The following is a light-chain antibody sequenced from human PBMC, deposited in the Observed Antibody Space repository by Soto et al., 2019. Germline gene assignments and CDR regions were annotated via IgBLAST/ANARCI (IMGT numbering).Light chain of an antibody. CDR2: DAS. CDR1: QDISNY. J-gene: IGKJ1*01. Sequence: DLQMTQSPSSLSASVGDRVTITCRASQDISNYLNWYQQKPGKAPKLLIYDASNLETGVPSRFSGSGSGTDFTFTISSLQPEDIATYYCQQYDNLPSFGQGTKVEIK. CDR3: QQYDNLPS. V-gene: IGKV1-33*01.